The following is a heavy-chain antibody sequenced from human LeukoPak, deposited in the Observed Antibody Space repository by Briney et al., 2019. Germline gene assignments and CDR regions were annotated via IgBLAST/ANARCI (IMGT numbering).Heavy chain of an antibody. CDR3: ASAAATHQWAIDI. V-gene: IGHV3-7*01. CDR2: IKQEESEK. Sequence: GGSLRLSCAASGFTFSSCWMTWVRQAPGKGLEWVANIKQEESEKYYVDSVKGRFTISRDNAKNSLYLQMNSLRVEDTAVYYCASAAATHQWAIDIWGQGTMVTVSS. CDR1: GFTFSSCW. J-gene: IGHJ3*02. D-gene: IGHD6-13*01.